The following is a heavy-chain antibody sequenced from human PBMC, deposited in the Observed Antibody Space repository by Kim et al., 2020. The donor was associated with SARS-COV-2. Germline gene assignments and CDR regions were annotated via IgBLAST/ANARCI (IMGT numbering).Heavy chain of an antibody. D-gene: IGHD3-22*01. CDR1: GLTVSSNY. Sequence: GGSLRLSCAASGLTVSSNYMSWVRQAPGKGLEWVSIVYSSGKTYYADSVKGRFTISRDNSKNTLYLQMNSLRPEDTAVYYCARALYHYDSSGYPFDYWGQGTLVAVTS. J-gene: IGHJ4*02. CDR2: VYSSGKT. CDR3: ARALYHYDSSGYPFDY. V-gene: IGHV3-66*02.